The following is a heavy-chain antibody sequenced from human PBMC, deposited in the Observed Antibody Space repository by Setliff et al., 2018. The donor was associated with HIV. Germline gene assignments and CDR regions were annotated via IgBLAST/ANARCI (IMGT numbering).Heavy chain of an antibody. Sequence: PGESLKISCKGSRYSFTSYWIAWVRQMPGKGLEWMGIIYPGDSDTRYSPSFQGQVTISADKSISTAYLQWSSLKASDTAMHYCARQRSIAARPNSAFDIWGQGTMVTVSS. J-gene: IGHJ3*02. V-gene: IGHV5-51*01. D-gene: IGHD6-6*01. CDR3: ARQRSIAARPNSAFDI. CDR2: IYPGDSDT. CDR1: RYSFTSYW.